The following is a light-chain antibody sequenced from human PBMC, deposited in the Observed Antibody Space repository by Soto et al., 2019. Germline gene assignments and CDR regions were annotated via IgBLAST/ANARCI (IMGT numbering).Light chain of an antibody. CDR3: CSYAGSYSWI. V-gene: IGLV2-11*01. J-gene: IGLJ2*01. CDR2: DVN. CDR1: SSDVGIYNY. Sequence: QSALTQPRSVSGSPGQSVTISCTGTSSDVGIYNYVSWYQQYPGKAPKLMIYDVNKRPSGVPDRFSGSKSGNTASLIISGLQAEDEADYYCCSYAGSYSWIFGGGTKLTVL.